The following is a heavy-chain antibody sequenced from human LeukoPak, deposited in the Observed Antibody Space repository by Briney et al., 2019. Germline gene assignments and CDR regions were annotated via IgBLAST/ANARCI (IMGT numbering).Heavy chain of an antibody. CDR3: ARDGSGSRYFDWLLYGGSFDY. CDR1: GGTFSSYA. D-gene: IGHD3-9*01. Sequence: GSSVKVSCKASGGTFSSYAISWVRQAPGQGLEWMGGIIPIFGTANYAQKFQGRVTITADKSTSTAYMELSSLRSEDTAVYYCARDGSGSRYFDWLLYGGSFDYWGQGTLVTVSS. CDR2: IIPIFGTA. V-gene: IGHV1-69*06. J-gene: IGHJ4*02.